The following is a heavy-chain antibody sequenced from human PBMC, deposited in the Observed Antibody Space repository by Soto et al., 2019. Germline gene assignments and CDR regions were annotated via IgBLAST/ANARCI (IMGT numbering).Heavy chain of an antibody. CDR1: GGTFTSYA. CDR3: ARGVVTAPPYNYYYGMDV. Sequence: QVQLAQSGAEVKKPGSSVKVSCKASGGTFTSYAISWVRQAPGQGLAWMGGLSPLFRTANYAQKFQGRVTITADESTSTAYMELSSLRFEDTAVYYCARGVVTAPPYNYYYGMDVWGQGTTVTVSS. D-gene: IGHD2-2*01. CDR2: LSPLFRTA. V-gene: IGHV1-69*01. J-gene: IGHJ6*02.